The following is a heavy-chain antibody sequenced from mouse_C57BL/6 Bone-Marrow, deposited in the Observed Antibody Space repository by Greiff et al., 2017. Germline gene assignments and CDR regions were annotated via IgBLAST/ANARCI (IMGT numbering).Heavy chain of an antibody. V-gene: IGHV1-81*01. Sequence: VQLQQSGAELARPGASVKLSCKASGYTFTSYGISWVKQRTGQGLEWIGEIYPRSGNTYYNEKFKGKATLTADKSSSTAYMELRSLTSEDSAVYFCARRVYYGNYFYAMDYWGQGTSVTVSS. CDR2: IYPRSGNT. D-gene: IGHD2-1*01. J-gene: IGHJ4*01. CDR3: ARRVYYGNYFYAMDY. CDR1: GYTFTSYG.